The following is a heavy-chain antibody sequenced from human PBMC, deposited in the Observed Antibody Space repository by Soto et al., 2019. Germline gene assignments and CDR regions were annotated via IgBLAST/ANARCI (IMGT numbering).Heavy chain of an antibody. J-gene: IGHJ6*02. V-gene: IGHV1-69*06. CDR3: ARARWPGNTMVREAGMDV. D-gene: IGHD3-10*01. CDR2: IIPIFGTA. CDR1: GGTFSSYA. Sequence: SVKVSCKASGGTFSSYAISWVRQAPGQGLEWMGGIIPIFGTANYAQKFQGRVTITADKSTSTAYMELSSLRSEDTAVYYCARARWPGNTMVREAGMDVWGQGTTVTVTS.